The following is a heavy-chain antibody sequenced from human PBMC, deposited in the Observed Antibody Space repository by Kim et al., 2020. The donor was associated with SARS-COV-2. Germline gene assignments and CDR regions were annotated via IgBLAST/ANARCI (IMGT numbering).Heavy chain of an antibody. CDR1: GFTFSDHY. Sequence: GGSLRLSCAASGFTFSDHYMDWVRQAPGKGLEWVGRTRNKANSYTTEYAASVKGRFTISRDDSKNSLYLQMNSLKTEDTAVYYCARDGKKVRGVIAPPVYYYYGMDVWGQGTTVTVSS. J-gene: IGHJ6*02. D-gene: IGHD3-10*01. CDR3: ARDGKKVRGVIAPPVYYYYGMDV. V-gene: IGHV3-72*01. CDR2: TRNKANSYTT.